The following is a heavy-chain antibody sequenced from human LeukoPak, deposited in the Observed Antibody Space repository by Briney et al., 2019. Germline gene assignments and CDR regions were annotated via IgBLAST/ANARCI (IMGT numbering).Heavy chain of an antibody. CDR3: ARSQPPGYSSSWYWYFDL. J-gene: IGHJ2*01. CDR1: GGSISSYY. Sequence: SETLSLTCTVSGGSISSYYWSWIRQPPGKGLEWIGYIYYSGSTNYNPSLKSRVTISVDTSKNQFSLKLSSVTAADTAVYYCARSQPPGYSSSWYWYFDLWGRGTLVTVSS. CDR2: IYYSGST. D-gene: IGHD6-13*01. V-gene: IGHV4-59*01.